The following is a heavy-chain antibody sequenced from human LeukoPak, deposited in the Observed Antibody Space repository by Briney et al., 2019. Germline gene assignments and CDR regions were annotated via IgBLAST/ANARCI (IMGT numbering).Heavy chain of an antibody. V-gene: IGHV3-23*01. CDR1: GFTFSTYA. J-gene: IGHJ4*02. D-gene: IGHD4-17*01. CDR2: ISGTGGTT. Sequence: GGSLRLSCAASGFTFSTYAMSWVRQAPGKGLEWISSISGTGGTTYYADSVKGRFTISRDNSKNTLYLQMNSLRAEDTAVYSCAKDRDYGDSLPFDYWGQGTLVTVSS. CDR3: AKDRDYGDSLPFDY.